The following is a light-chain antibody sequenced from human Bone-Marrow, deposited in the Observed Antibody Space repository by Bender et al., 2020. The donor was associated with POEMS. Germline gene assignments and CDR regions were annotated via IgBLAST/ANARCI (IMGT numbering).Light chain of an antibody. J-gene: IGLJ2*01. Sequence: RPGKAPKLLISEDTKRPSEISERFSGAKSGNTASLTVSGLQPEDEAEYFCASHAGSSVVFGGGTKLTVL. CDR2: EDT. V-gene: IGLV2-8*01. CDR3: ASHAGSSVV.